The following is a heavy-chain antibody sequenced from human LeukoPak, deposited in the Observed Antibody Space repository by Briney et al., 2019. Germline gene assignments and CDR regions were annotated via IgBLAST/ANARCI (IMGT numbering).Heavy chain of an antibody. CDR1: RFTFSSHA. D-gene: IGHD2-2*01. CDR3: AKDHYGTRYFDY. CDR2: LSGSGYNT. V-gene: IGHV3-23*01. Sequence: GGSLRLSCAASRFTFSSHALSWVRQAPGEGLEWVSSLSGSGYNTYYADSVKGRFTISRDNSKNTVYLQMNSLRAEDTAVYYCAKDHYGTRYFDYWGQGTLVTVSS. J-gene: IGHJ4*02.